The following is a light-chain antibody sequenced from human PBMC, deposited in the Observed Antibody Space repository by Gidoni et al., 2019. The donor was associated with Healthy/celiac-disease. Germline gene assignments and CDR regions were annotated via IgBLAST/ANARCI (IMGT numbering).Light chain of an antibody. V-gene: IGLV2-14*04. CDR1: SGDVGGYNY. CDR2: DVS. Sequence: TTSCTGTSGDVGGYNYVSWYQQHPGKAPKLMIYDVSNRPSGVSNRFSGSKSGNTASLTISGLQAEDEADYYCSSYTSSSTLYVFGTGTKVTVL. J-gene: IGLJ1*01. CDR3: SSYTSSSTLYV.